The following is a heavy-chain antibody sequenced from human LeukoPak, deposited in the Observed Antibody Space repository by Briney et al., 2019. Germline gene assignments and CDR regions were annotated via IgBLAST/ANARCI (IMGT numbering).Heavy chain of an antibody. CDR2: IFHRGGT. V-gene: IGHV4-30-4*01. D-gene: IGHD2-15*01. J-gene: IGHJ4*02. Sequence: PSETLSLTCAVYGGSFSGSYWNWIRQPPGKGLEWIGYIFHRGGTSYNPSLKSRILFSVDTSQNQFSLKLNSVTAADTAVYYCVREILYCSGGSCYQGPFDNWGQGTLVTVSA. CDR1: GGSFSGSY. CDR3: VREILYCSGGSCYQGPFDN.